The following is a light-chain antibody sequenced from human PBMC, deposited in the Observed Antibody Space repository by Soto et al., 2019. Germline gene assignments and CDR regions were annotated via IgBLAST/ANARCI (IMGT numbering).Light chain of an antibody. V-gene: IGKV3-11*01. J-gene: IGKJ1*01. CDR2: DAS. CDR1: QSVSTY. Sequence: EIVLTQSPATLSLFPGERATLSCRASQSVSTYLAWYQQKPGQAPRLLIYDASDRATGIPARFSGSGSGTDFTLTISRLEPEDFAVYYCQQYGSSPPITFGQGTKVDIK. CDR3: QQYGSSPPIT.